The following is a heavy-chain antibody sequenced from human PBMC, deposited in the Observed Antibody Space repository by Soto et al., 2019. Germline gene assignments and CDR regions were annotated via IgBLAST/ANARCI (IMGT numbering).Heavy chain of an antibody. D-gene: IGHD2-21*02. J-gene: IGHJ6*02. CDR3: ARGVVVPAAHCYYGMNV. Sequence: ASVNFSVNASGYTLTSYVISWVRQAPGQVLDCMGWISAYNGKTNYAQKLQGRVTMTTDTSTSTAYMELRSLRSDDTTVYYCARGVVVPAAHCYYGMNVWGQGRTVNVSS. V-gene: IGHV1-18*04. CDR2: ISAYNGKT. CDR1: GYTLTSYV.